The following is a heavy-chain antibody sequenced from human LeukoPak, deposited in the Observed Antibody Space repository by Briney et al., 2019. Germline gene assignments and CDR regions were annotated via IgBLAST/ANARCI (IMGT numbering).Heavy chain of an antibody. D-gene: IGHD2-15*01. J-gene: IGHJ4*02. CDR2: IYTSGST. Sequence: SQTLSLTCTVSGGSISSGSYYWSWIRQPAGKGLEWIGRIYTSGSTNYNPSLKSRVTISVDTSKNQFSLKLSSVTAADTAVYYCAKLYCSGGSCYSDYWGQGTLVTVSS. CDR3: AKLYCSGGSCYSDY. V-gene: IGHV4-61*02. CDR1: GGSISSGSYY.